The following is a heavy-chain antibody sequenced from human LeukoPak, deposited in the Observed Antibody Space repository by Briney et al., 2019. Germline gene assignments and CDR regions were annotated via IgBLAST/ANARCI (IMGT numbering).Heavy chain of an antibody. V-gene: IGHV3-30*02. J-gene: IGHJ3*02. CDR1: GFTFSSYG. D-gene: IGHD1-26*01. CDR3: ARDQWYSGSYRHDAFDI. Sequence: GGSLRLSCAASGFTFSSYGMHWVRQAPGKGLEWVAFIRYDGSNKYYADSVKGRFTISRDNSKNTLYLQMNSLRAEDTAVYYCARDQWYSGSYRHDAFDIWGQGTMVTVSS. CDR2: IRYDGSNK.